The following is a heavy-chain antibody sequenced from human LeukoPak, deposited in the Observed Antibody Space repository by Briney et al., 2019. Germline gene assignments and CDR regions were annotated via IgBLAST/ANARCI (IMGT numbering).Heavy chain of an antibody. J-gene: IGHJ3*01. D-gene: IGHD1-14*01. Sequence: GGSLRLSCAASGFSFSSYAMSWVRQAPGRGLEWVSSIGAWVPGTSYADSVKGRFTISRDNSKKTVYLQMNNLRVEDTAVYYCAKGKINHDGAFDFWGQGTMVTVSS. CDR1: GFSFSSYA. CDR2: IGAWVPGT. V-gene: IGHV3-23*01. CDR3: AKGKINHDGAFDF.